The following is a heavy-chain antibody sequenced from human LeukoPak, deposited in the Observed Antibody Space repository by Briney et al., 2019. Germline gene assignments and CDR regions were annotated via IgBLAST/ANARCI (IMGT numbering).Heavy chain of an antibody. D-gene: IGHD5-18*01. J-gene: IGHJ4*02. CDR3: ARVYSYGPNYFDY. V-gene: IGHV3-53*01. CDR1: GFTFSTYW. CDR2: IYNSGST. Sequence: GGSLRLSCSASGFTFSTYWMSWVRQAPGKGLEWVSVIYNSGSTQYADSVKGRFTISRDSSKNTLYLQMNSLRAEDTALYYCARVYSYGPNYFDYWGQGTLVTVSS.